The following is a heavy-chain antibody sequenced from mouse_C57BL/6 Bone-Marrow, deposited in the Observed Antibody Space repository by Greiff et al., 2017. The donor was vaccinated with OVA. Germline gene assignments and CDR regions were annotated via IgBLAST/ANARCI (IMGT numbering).Heavy chain of an antibody. J-gene: IGHJ3*01. D-gene: IGHD1-1*01. V-gene: IGHV1-64*01. CDR2: IHPDSGST. CDR1: GYTFTSYW. Sequence: QVQLQQPGAELVKPGASVKLSCKASGYTFTSYWMPWVKQRPGQGLEWIGKIHPDSGSTNYNEKFKSKATLTVDKSSSTAYMQLSSLTSEDSAVYYGAREGDGVGSSSPFGYWGQGTLVTVSA. CDR3: AREGDGVGSSSPFGY.